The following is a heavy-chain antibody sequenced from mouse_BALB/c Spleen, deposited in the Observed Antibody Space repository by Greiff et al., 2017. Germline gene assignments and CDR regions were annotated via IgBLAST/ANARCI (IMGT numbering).Heavy chain of an antibody. D-gene: IGHD2-14*01. CDR1: GFSLTSYG. J-gene: IGHJ3*01. Sequence: VQLVESGPGLVAPSQSLSITCTVSGFSLTSYGVHWVRQPPGKGLEWLGVIWAGGSTNYNSALMSRLSISKDNSKSQVFFKMNSLQANDTAMYYCAREGRGRYDWFADWGQGTLVTVSA. V-gene: IGHV2-9*02. CDR3: AREGRGRYDWFAD. CDR2: IWAGGST.